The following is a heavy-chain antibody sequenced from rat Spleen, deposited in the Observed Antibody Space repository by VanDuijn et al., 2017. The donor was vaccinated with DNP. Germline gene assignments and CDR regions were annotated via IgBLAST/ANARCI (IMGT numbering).Heavy chain of an antibody. Sequence: EVQLVESGGGLVQPGRSLKVSCAASGFTFSDYNMAWVRQAPKKGLEWVATITYDGSRTYYRDSVKGRFTISRDNTRDILYLEMDSLKSEDTATYYCARHLPTVAHLDYWGQGVMVTVSS. CDR1: GFTFSDYN. J-gene: IGHJ2*01. D-gene: IGHD1-1*01. CDR2: ITYDGSRT. V-gene: IGHV5-7*01. CDR3: ARHLPTVAHLDY.